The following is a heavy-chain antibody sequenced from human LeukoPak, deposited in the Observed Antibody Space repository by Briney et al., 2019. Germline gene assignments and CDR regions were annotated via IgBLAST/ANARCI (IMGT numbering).Heavy chain of an antibody. Sequence: SETLSLTCTVSGGSISSYYWSWIRQPPGKGLEWIGYIYYSGSTNYNPSLKSRVTISVDTSKNQFSLKLSSVTAADTAVYYCARADYDFWSCYSAFDYWGQGTLVTVSS. D-gene: IGHD3-3*01. CDR2: IYYSGST. V-gene: IGHV4-59*01. CDR1: GGSISSYY. CDR3: ARADYDFWSCYSAFDY. J-gene: IGHJ4*02.